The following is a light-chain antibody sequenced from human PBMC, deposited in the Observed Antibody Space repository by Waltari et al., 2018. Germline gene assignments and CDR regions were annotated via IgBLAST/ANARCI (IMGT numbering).Light chain of an antibody. Sequence: DIQMTQSPSSLSASVGDRVTITCRASQSISYYLNWYQQKPGKAPKFLIYAASSLQSGVPSRFSGSGSGTDFTLTISSLLPEDFATYFCQQSDSTPYTFGQGTKLEIK. CDR2: AAS. CDR3: QQSDSTPYT. V-gene: IGKV1-39*01. J-gene: IGKJ2*01. CDR1: QSISYY.